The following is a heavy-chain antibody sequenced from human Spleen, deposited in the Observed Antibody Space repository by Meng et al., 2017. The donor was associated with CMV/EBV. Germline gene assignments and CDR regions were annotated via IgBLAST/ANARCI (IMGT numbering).Heavy chain of an antibody. CDR2: TNHSGST. J-gene: IGHJ5*02. Sequence: QVQVPQVVRALLNPSETLSLPCAVYGGSFSGYNWSWTRQPPGKGLEWIGATNHSGSTNYNPSLKSRVTISVDTSKNQFSLKLSSVTAADTAVYYCASGPLTLERPGGRQINPWGQGTLVTVSS. CDR1: GGSFSGYN. CDR3: ASGPLTLERPGGRQINP. V-gene: IGHV4-34*01. D-gene: IGHD1-1*01.